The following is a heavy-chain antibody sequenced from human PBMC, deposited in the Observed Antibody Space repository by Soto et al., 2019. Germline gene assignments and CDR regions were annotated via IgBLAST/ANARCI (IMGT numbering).Heavy chain of an antibody. J-gene: IGHJ4*02. CDR2: ISYDGSNK. V-gene: IGHV3-30-3*01. D-gene: IGHD6-19*01. CDR1: GFTFSSYA. Sequence: QVQLVESGGGVVQPGRSLRLSCAASGFTFSSYAMHWVRQAPGKGLEWVAVISYDGSNKYYADSVKGRFTISRDNSKNTLDLQMNSLRAGDTAVYYCASPGTYSSGCYGDYWGQGTLVTVSS. CDR3: ASPGTYSSGCYGDY.